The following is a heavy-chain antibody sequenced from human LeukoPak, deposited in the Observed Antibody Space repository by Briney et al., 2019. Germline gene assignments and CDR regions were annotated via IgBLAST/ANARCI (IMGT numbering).Heavy chain of an antibody. CDR3: AKADYGDYTVDP. V-gene: IGHV1-69*05. J-gene: IGHJ5*02. CDR2: IIPIFGTA. CDR1: GYTFTGYY. Sequence: GASVKVSCKASGYTFTGYYMHWVRQAPGQGLEWMGGIIPIFGTANYAQKFQGRVTITTDESTSTAYMELSSLRSEDTAVYYCAKADYGDYTVDPWGQGTLVTVSS. D-gene: IGHD4-17*01.